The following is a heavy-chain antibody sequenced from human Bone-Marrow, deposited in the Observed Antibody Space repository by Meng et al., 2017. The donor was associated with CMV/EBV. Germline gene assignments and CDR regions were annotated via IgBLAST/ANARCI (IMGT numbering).Heavy chain of an antibody. J-gene: IGHJ4*02. CDR2: MNPNSGNT. D-gene: IGHD2-2*01. CDR3: ARGRSDVEPAGSQAQALSH. CDR1: GYTFTSYD. Sequence: ASVKVSCKASGYTFTSYDINWVRQATGQGLEWMGWMNPNSGNTGYAQKFQGRVTITRNTSISTAYMELSSLRSEDTAVYYCARGRSDVEPAGSQAQALSHWGQGTVVTVSS. V-gene: IGHV1-8*03.